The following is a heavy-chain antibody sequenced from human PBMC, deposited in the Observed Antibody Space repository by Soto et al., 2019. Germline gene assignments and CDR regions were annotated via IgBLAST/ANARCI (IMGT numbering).Heavy chain of an antibody. CDR3: ARHGVGPLHGIVDV. V-gene: IGHV4-59*08. J-gene: IGHJ6*02. D-gene: IGHD3-10*01. CDR1: GGSITNYY. CDR2: IQYNGYS. Sequence: QVQLQESGPGLVKPSETLSLTCTVSGGSITNYYCSWFRQPPGKGLEWIGYIQYNGYSAYNLSLKRQVTMSRDPSKTQCSRMVASVTATDTAVYYFARHGVGPLHGIVDVWVQWTTVIVSS.